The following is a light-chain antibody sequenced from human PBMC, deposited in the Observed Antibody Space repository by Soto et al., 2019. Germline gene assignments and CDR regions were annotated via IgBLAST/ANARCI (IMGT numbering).Light chain of an antibody. CDR2: EVS. V-gene: IGLV2-8*01. CDR1: SSDVGAYNY. J-gene: IGLJ2*01. Sequence: QSVLTQPPSASGSPGQSVTISCTGTSSDVGAYNYVSWYQRHPGKAPKLLIYEVSKRPSGVPDRFSGSKSGNTASLTVSGLQADDEADYYCLSYPNTKDLIFGGGTKLTVL. CDR3: LSYPNTKDLI.